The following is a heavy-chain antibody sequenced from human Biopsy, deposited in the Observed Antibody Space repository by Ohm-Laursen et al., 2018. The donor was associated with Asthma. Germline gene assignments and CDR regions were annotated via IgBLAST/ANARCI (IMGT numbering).Heavy chain of an antibody. J-gene: IGHJ4*02. CDR1: GITFSSSG. CDR2: ISMDGNVK. Sequence: SLRLSCAASGITFSSSGMHWVRQAPGKGLEWVAFISMDGNVKNYADSVKGRFTISRDNSKTTVYLQMDSLRAEDTAVYFGAKDKGRNSIDYWGQGTLVTVSS. D-gene: IGHD5-18*01. CDR3: AKDKGRNSIDY. V-gene: IGHV3-30*18.